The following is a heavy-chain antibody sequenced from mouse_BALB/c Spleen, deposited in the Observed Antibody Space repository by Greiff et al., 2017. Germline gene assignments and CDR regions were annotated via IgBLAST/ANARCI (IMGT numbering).Heavy chain of an antibody. CDR3: ASGGTTVVATKGAY. Sequence: QVQLKQPGAELVKPGASVKLSCKASGYTFTSYWMHWVKQRPGQGLEWIGEIDPSDSYTNYNQKFKGKATLTVDKSSSTAYMQLSSLTSEDSAVYYCASGGTTVVATKGAYWGQGTLVTVSA. D-gene: IGHD1-1*01. J-gene: IGHJ3*01. CDR2: IDPSDSYT. CDR1: GYTFTSYW. V-gene: IGHV1-69*02.